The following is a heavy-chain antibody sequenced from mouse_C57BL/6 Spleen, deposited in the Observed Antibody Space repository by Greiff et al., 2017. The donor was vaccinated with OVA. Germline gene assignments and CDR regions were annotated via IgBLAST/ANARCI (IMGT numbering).Heavy chain of an antibody. Sequence: EVKVVESGGGLVKPGGSLKLSCAASGFTFSSYTMSWVRQTPEKRLEWVATISGGGGNTYYPDSVKGRFTISRDNAKNTLYLQMSSLRSEDTALYYCARHEDGYAFAYWGQGTLVTVSA. CDR1: GFTFSSYT. CDR3: ARHEDGYAFAY. CDR2: ISGGGGNT. J-gene: IGHJ3*01. D-gene: IGHD2-2*01. V-gene: IGHV5-9*01.